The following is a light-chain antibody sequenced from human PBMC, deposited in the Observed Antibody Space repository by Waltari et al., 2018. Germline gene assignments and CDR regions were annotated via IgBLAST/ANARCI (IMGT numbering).Light chain of an antibody. J-gene: IGLJ2*01. CDR3: ASYAGNRNVV. V-gene: IGLV2-8*01. CDR2: EVT. Sequence: QSALTQPPSASGPPGPSVTTPCTGPSLYFGGYNYVSWYQQHPGNAPKLMIFEVTKRPSGVPDRFSGSKSGNTASLTFSGLQGEDESDYYCASYAGNRNVVFGGGTKLTVL. CDR1: SLYFGGYNY.